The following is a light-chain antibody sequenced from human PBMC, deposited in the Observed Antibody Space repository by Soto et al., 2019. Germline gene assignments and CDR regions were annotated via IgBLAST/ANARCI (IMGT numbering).Light chain of an antibody. CDR1: HSVNSNF. J-gene: IGKJ4*01. CDR2: GES. CDR3: QHYGTSLP. Sequence: IVLTQSPGTLSLSPGDRATLSCRASHSVNSNFLAWYQQKPGQAPRLLIYGESARLTGIPDRFSGSGSGTDFTLTISRLEPEDLAVYYCQHYGTSLPFGGGTKVEIK. V-gene: IGKV3-20*01.